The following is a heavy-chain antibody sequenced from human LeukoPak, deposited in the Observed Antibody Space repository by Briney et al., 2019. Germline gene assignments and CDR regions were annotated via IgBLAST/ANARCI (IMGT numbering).Heavy chain of an antibody. J-gene: IGHJ4*02. CDR2: ISYDGSNK. Sequence: PGGSLRLSCAASGFTFSSYAMHWVRQAPGKGLEWVAVISYDGSNKYYADSVKGRFTISRDNSKNTLYLQMNSLRAEDTAVYYCAKDESLVYYDYVWGSYRYTGFDYWGQGTLVTVSS. CDR1: GFTFSSYA. CDR3: AKDESLVYYDYVWGSYRYTGFDY. V-gene: IGHV3-30-3*01. D-gene: IGHD3-16*02.